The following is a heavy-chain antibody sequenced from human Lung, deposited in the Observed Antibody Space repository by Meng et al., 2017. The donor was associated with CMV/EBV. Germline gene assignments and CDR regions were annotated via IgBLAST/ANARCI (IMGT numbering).Heavy chain of an antibody. CDR1: GYRFTDHY. CDR3: ARDNDWGPDY. Sequence: XXVSCKASGYRFTDHYFHWVRQAPGQGREWMGWIYPNSGGTHYARKFQGRLTVTRDTSISTGYMELSSLGSDDTAVYYCARDNDWGPDYWGQGTLVTVSS. J-gene: IGHJ4*01. D-gene: IGHD7-27*01. CDR2: IYPNSGGT. V-gene: IGHV1-2*02.